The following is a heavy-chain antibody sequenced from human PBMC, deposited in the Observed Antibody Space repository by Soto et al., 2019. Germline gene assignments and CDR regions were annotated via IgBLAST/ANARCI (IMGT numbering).Heavy chain of an antibody. V-gene: IGHV4-61*01. CDR2: IYYSGST. J-gene: IGHJ4*02. CDR1: GGSVSSGNYY. CDR3: ARVAAMSTSTSLIDY. D-gene: IGHD5-18*01. Sequence: KTSETLSLTCTVSGGSVSSGNYYWSWIRQPPGRGLEYIGDIYYSGSTKYNPSLKSRVTMSVDTSKNQFSLKLNSVTAADTAVYYCARVAAMSTSTSLIDYWGQGTLVTVSS.